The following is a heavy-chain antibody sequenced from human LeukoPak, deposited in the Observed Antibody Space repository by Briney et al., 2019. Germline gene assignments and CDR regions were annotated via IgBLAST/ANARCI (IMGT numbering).Heavy chain of an antibody. D-gene: IGHD2-2*01. CDR2: IISSSSYI. Sequence: GGSLRLSCAASGFTFSSYSMNWVRQAPGKGLEWVSSIISSSSYIYYADSVKGRFTISRDNAKNSLYLQMNSLRAEDTAVYYCARQYCSSTSCPNWFDPWGQGTLVTVSS. CDR1: GFTFSSYS. J-gene: IGHJ5*02. V-gene: IGHV3-21*01. CDR3: ARQYCSSTSCPNWFDP.